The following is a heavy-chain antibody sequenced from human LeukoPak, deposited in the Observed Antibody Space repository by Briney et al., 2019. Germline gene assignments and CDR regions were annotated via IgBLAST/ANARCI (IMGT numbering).Heavy chain of an antibody. D-gene: IGHD2-21*01. V-gene: IGHV3-53*01. CDR3: AKDYVVGSIDY. CDR2: IYSGGST. Sequence: GGSLRLSCAASRFTVSSNYMSWVRQAPGKGLEWVSVIYSGGSTYYADSVRGRFTISRGNSKNTLFLQMNSLRAEGSAVYYCAKDYVVGSIDYWGQGTLVTVSS. CDR1: RFTVSSNY. J-gene: IGHJ4*02.